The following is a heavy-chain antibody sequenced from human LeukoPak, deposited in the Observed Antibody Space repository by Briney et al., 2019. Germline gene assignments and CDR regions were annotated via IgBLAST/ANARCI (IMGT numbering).Heavy chain of an antibody. D-gene: IGHD3-10*01. CDR3: ARSTDYYGSGSNWVYFDY. V-gene: IGHV4-34*01. J-gene: IGHJ4*02. Sequence: SETLSLTCAVYGGSFSGYYWSWIRQPPGKGLEWIGEINHSGSTNYNPSLKSRVTISVDTSKNQFSLKLSSVTAADTAVYYCARSTDYYGSGSNWVYFDYWGQGTLVTVSS. CDR2: INHSGST. CDR1: GGSFSGYY.